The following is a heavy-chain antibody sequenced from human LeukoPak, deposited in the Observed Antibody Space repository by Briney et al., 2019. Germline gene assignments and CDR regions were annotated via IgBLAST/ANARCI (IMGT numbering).Heavy chain of an antibody. V-gene: IGHV3-48*03. D-gene: IGHD3-22*01. J-gene: IGHJ3*02. CDR2: ISRSGDTI. CDR3: AKNYDSRPRLSAFDI. CDR1: GFTFSRYE. Sequence: GGSLRLSCAASGFTFSRYEMYWVRQAPGKGLEWVSYISRSGDTIYFADSVKGRFTISRDNAKNSLYLQMSSLRAEDTAVYYCAKNYDSRPRLSAFDIWGQGTMVTVSS.